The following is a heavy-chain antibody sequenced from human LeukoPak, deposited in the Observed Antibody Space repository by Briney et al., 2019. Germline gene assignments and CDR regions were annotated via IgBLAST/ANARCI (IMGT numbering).Heavy chain of an antibody. Sequence: SETLSLTCTVSGGSVSNGSYYWGWIRQPPGKGLEWIGYIYYSGSTYYNPSLRSRVTISVDTSKNQFSLKLSSVTAADTAVYYCAREKLTTVTPFQEYYFDYWGQGTLVTVSS. D-gene: IGHD4-17*01. V-gene: IGHV4-31*03. CDR2: IYYSGST. CDR1: GGSVSNGSYY. J-gene: IGHJ4*02. CDR3: AREKLTTVTPFQEYYFDY.